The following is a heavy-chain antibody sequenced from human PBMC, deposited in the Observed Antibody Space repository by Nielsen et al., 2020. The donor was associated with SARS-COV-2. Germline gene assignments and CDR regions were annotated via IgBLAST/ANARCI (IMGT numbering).Heavy chain of an antibody. CDR1: GYTFSHYV. Sequence: ASVKVSCKASGYTFSHYVINWVRQAPGQGLEWMGLMNTNTGDPMYAQDFTGRFVFSLDSPVSTAYLHISGLKPEDTAVYYCARGGIALVRGTPERFDPWGQGTLVTVSS. J-gene: IGHJ5*02. CDR3: ARGGIALVRGTPERFDP. D-gene: IGHD3-10*01. V-gene: IGHV7-4-1*02. CDR2: MNTNTGDP.